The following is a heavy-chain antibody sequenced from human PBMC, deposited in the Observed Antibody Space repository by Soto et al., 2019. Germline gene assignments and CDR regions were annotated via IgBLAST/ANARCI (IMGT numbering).Heavy chain of an antibody. CDR2: ISFDGGNQ. V-gene: IGHV3-30*18. D-gene: IGHD1-26*01. J-gene: IGHJ4*02. CDR3: AKDRGSYDFDF. CDR1: GFTFSHYG. Sequence: QIQLVESGGGVVQPGRSLRLSCAASGFTFSHYGMHWVRQAPGKGLEWLADISFDGGNQYYADSVKGRFTISRDNSKNTLYLQLNSLRDEDTAMFYCAKDRGSYDFDFWGQGTLVTVSS.